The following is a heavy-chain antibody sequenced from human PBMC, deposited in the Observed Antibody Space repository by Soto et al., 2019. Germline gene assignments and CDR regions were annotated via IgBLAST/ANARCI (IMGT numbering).Heavy chain of an antibody. CDR2: IYYSGST. D-gene: IGHD6-19*01. J-gene: IGHJ4*02. Sequence: SETLSLTCTVSGGSISSYYWSWIRQPPGKGLEWIGYIYYSGSTNYNPSLKSRVTISVDTSKNQFSLKLSSVTAADTAVYYCARVIMSGIAVAGPYFDYWGQGTLVTVSS. CDR3: ARVIMSGIAVAGPYFDY. V-gene: IGHV4-59*01. CDR1: GGSISSYY.